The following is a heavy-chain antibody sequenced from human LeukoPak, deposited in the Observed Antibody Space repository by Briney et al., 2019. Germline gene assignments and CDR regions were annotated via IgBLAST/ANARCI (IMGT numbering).Heavy chain of an antibody. CDR1: GGSFSGYY. CDR2: INHSGST. D-gene: IGHD3-10*01. J-gene: IGHJ6*04. CDR3: ARVSKAYYGSGTSPQYGMDV. Sequence: SETLSLTCAVYGGSFSGYYWSWIRQPPGKGLEWIGEINHSGSTNYNPSLKSRVTISVDTSKNQFSLKLSSVTAADTAVYYCARVSKAYYGSGTSPQYGMDVWGEGTTVTVSS. V-gene: IGHV4-34*01.